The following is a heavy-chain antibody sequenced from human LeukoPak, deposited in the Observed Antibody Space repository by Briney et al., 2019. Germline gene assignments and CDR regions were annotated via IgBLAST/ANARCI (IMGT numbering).Heavy chain of an antibody. Sequence: PGGSLRLSCAASGFTFSDYYMNWIRQAPGKGLEWVSYISGSSSYTNYADSMKGRFTISRDNAKNSLYLQMNSLRAEDTAVYYCARRYSSGWSIDCWGQGTLVTVSS. CDR2: ISGSSSYT. J-gene: IGHJ4*02. D-gene: IGHD6-19*01. CDR3: ARRYSSGWSIDC. V-gene: IGHV3-11*03. CDR1: GFTFSDYY.